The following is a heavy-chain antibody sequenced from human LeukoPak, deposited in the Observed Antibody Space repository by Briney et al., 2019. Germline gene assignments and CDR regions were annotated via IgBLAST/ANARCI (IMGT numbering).Heavy chain of an antibody. V-gene: IGHV4-59*01. Sequence: PSETLSLTCTVSGGSISSYYWSWFRQPPGKGLEWIGYIYYSGSTNYNPSLKSRVTISVDTSKNQFSLKLSSVTAADTAVYYCASYSYYYDSSGYFDYWGQGTLVTVSS. J-gene: IGHJ4*02. CDR3: ASYSYYYDSSGYFDY. CDR1: GGSISSYY. CDR2: IYYSGST. D-gene: IGHD3-22*01.